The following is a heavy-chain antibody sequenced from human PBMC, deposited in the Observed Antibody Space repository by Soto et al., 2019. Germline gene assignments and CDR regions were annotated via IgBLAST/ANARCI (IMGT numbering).Heavy chain of an antibody. D-gene: IGHD6-19*01. J-gene: IGHJ3*01. Sequence: QVHLEQSGAEVKKPGSSVKVSCKAAGGTFSTYTLIWVRQAPGQGLERMGRIIPTRTVTNSAQKFQGRVTLTADKSTITAFMELTSLTSDDTAVDYCSVGSWSAEAFDVWGQGTMVTVSS. CDR3: SVGSWSAEAFDV. CDR2: IIPTRTVT. CDR1: GGTFSTYT. V-gene: IGHV1-69*02.